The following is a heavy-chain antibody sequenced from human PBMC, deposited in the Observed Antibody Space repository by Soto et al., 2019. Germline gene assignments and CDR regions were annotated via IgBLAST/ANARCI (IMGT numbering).Heavy chain of an antibody. J-gene: IGHJ6*02. CDR1: GYSFTSYW. Sequence: PGESLKISCKSSGYSFTSYWISWVRQMPGKGLEWMGRIDPSDSYTNYSPSFQGHVTISADKSISTAYLQWSSLKASDTAMYYCARAPPGYCSSTSCYSYGMDVWGQGTTVTVSS. D-gene: IGHD2-2*01. CDR3: ARAPPGYCSSTSCYSYGMDV. V-gene: IGHV5-10-1*01. CDR2: IDPSDSYT.